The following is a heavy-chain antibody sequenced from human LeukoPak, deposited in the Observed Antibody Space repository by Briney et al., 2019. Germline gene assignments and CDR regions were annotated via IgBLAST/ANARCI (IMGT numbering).Heavy chain of an antibody. Sequence: GGSLRLSCAASGFTFSSYWMHLVRQAPGKGLVWVSRINSDGSSTSYADSVKGRFTISRDNAKNTLYLQMNSLRAEDTAVYYCARDIAARNWFDLWGQGTLVTVSS. CDR3: ARDIAARNWFDL. V-gene: IGHV3-74*01. CDR1: GFTFSSYW. J-gene: IGHJ5*02. CDR2: INSDGSST. D-gene: IGHD6-6*01.